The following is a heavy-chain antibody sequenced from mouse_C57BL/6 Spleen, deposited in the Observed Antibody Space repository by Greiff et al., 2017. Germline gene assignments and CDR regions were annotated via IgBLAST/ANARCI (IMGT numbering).Heavy chain of an antibody. CDR1: GYTFTSYG. CDR2: IYPRSGNT. J-gene: IGHJ2*01. Sequence: QVQLQQSGAELARPGASVKLSCKASGYTFTSYGISWVKQRTGQGLEWIGGIYPRSGNTYYNEKFKGKATLTADKSSSTAYMVLRSLPSEDSAVYLCAGPITTVVAPFDYWGQGATLSVSS. CDR3: AGPITTVVAPFDY. D-gene: IGHD1-1*01. V-gene: IGHV1-81*01.